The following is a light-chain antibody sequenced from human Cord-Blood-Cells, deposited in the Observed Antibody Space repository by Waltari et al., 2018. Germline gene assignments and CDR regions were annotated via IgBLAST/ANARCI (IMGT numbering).Light chain of an antibody. V-gene: IGLV1-47*01. CDR1: SSNIGSNY. CDR3: AAWDDSLSGWV. Sequence: QSVLTQPPSASGTPGQRVTISCSGSSSNIGSNYVYWYQQLPGTAPKRLIYRNNQRPSVVPDRFSGSKSGTSASLAISGLRSEDEADYYCAAWDDSLSGWVFGGGTKLTVL. J-gene: IGLJ3*02. CDR2: RNN.